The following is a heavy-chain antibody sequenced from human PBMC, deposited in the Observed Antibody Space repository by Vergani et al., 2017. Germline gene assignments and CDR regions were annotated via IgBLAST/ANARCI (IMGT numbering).Heavy chain of an antibody. V-gene: IGHV3-48*01. CDR3: AKARDPNCKGGNCYSYYYGLDL. J-gene: IGHJ6*02. Sequence: QLVESGGGWVQPGGSLRLSCVVSGFDFSSYIMNWVRQAPGKGLEWVSFVSTGTKSQSYAESVKGRFTISRDSAKNSLYLQMDSLRAEDTAVYYCAKARDPNCKGGNCYSYYYGLDLWGQGTTVTVSS. D-gene: IGHD2-21*01. CDR1: GFDFSSYI. CDR2: VSTGTKSQ.